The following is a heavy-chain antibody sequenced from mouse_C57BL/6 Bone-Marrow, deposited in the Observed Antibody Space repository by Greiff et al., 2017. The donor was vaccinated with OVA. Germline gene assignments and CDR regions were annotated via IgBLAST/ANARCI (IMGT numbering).Heavy chain of an antibody. CDR1: GYTFTSYG. Sequence: LVESGAELARPGASVKLSCKASGYTFTSYGISWVKQRTGQGLEWIGEIYPRSGNTYYNEKFKGKATLTADKSSSTAYMELRSLTSEDSAVYFCARHGSSYFNWYFDVWGTGTTVTVSS. D-gene: IGHD1-1*01. CDR3: ARHGSSYFNWYFDV. J-gene: IGHJ1*03. CDR2: IYPRSGNT. V-gene: IGHV1-81*01.